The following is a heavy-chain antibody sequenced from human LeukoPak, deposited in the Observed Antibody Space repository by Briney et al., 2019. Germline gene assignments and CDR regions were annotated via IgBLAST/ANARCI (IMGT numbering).Heavy chain of an antibody. D-gene: IGHD3-10*01. J-gene: IGHJ4*02. CDR2: IYDDNT. V-gene: IGHV3-23*01. CDR1: GFTVSAYA. CDR3: AARKVRGVWFYLDY. Sequence: AGGSLRLSCAASGFTVSAYAMAWVRKAPGKGLEWVSTIYDDNTYYADSVKGRFAISTDNSKNTLYLQMNSLRVEDTAVYFCAARKVRGVWFYLDYWGQGTLVTVSS.